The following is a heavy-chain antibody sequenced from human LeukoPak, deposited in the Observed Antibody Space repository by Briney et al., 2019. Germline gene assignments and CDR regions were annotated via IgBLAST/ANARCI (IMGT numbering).Heavy chain of an antibody. J-gene: IGHJ5*02. CDR2: ISNNGGDT. D-gene: IGHD6-19*01. Sequence: GGSLRLSCAASGFTFSTYAMSWVRQAPGMGLEWVSSISNNGGDTYYADSVKGRFTISRDNSKNTLYLQMNSLRAEDTAVYYCAKDGSGWSIEQWFDPWGQGTLVTVSS. V-gene: IGHV3-23*01. CDR1: GFTFSTYA. CDR3: AKDGSGWSIEQWFDP.